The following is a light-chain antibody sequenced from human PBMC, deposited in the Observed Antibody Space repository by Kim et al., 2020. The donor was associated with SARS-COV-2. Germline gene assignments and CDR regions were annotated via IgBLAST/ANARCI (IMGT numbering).Light chain of an antibody. CDR3: QQSYISPFT. V-gene: IGKV1-39*01. Sequence: DIQMTQSPSSLSASVGDRVTITCRTSQSISSHLNWYHQKPGRAPKLLISAASTLQGGVPSRFSGSGSETDFTLTIISLQPEDFATYFCQQSYISPFTFGPGTKVDIK. J-gene: IGKJ3*01. CDR1: QSISSH. CDR2: AAS.